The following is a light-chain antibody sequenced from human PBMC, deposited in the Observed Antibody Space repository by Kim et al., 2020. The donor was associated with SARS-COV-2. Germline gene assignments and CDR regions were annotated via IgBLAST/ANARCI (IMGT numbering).Light chain of an antibody. Sequence: SSELTQDPAVSVALGRTVRITCQGDSLRNYYASWYQQKPGQAPVLVIYGKNNRPSGIPDRFSGSSSGNTASMTITGAQAEDEADYYCNSRDSSGNHLGVF. CDR2: GKN. CDR3: NSRDSSGNHLGV. CDR1: SLRNYY. J-gene: IGLJ1*01. V-gene: IGLV3-19*01.